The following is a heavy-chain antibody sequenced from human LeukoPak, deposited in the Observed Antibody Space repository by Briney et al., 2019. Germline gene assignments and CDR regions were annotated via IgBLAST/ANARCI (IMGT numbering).Heavy chain of an antibody. D-gene: IGHD3-16*01. J-gene: IGHJ4*02. CDR2: ISSSGSTI. CDR1: GFTFSDYY. CDR3: ASSMITGAERDY. Sequence: GGSLRLSCAASGFTFSDYYMSWIRQAPGKGLEWVSYISSSGSTIYYADSVKGRFTISRDNAKNSLYQQMNSLRVEDTAVYYCASSMITGAERDYWGQGTLVTVSS. V-gene: IGHV3-11*01.